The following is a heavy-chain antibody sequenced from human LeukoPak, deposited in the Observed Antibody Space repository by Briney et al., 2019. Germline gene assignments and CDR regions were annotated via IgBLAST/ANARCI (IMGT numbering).Heavy chain of an antibody. D-gene: IGHD3/OR15-3a*01. CDR1: GFTFSSYG. V-gene: IGHV3-30*02. J-gene: IGHJ4*02. CDR2: IRYDGSRK. Sequence: GGSLRLSCAASGFTFSSYGMHWVRQAPGKGLEWVALIRYDGSRKYNADSVKGRFTISRDNSKNTLYLQMNSLRAEDTAVYYCAKGLGPLSGQVIDYWGQGTLVTVSS. CDR3: AKGLGPLSGQVIDY.